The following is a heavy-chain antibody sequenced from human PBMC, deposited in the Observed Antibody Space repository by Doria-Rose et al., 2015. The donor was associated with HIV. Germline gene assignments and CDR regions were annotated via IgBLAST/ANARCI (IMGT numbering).Heavy chain of an antibody. D-gene: IGHD1-1*01. J-gene: IGHJ6*02. CDR2: INHSGST. V-gene: IGHV4-34*01. CDR3: ARGLLRGGWNDVDYYYGMDV. Sequence: QVQLQESGAGLVKPSETLSLTCAVFGGSFSGYYWSWIRQPPGKGLEWIGEINHSGSTNYHTSLKSRVTISLDTSKNLFSLKLSSVTAADTAVYYCARGLLRGGWNDVDYYYGMDVWGQGTTVTVSS. CDR1: GGSFSGYY.